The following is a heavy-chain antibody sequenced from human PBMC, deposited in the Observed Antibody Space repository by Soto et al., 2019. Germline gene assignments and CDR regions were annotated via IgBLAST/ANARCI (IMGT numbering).Heavy chain of an antibody. J-gene: IGHJ6*02. Sequence: ASVKVSCKASGGTFSSYAISCVRQAPGQGLEWMGGIIPIFGTANYAQKFQGRVTITADKSTSTAYMELSSLRSEDTAVYYCARDIRRTGYRYYYYGMDVWGQGTTVTVSS. CDR3: ARDIRRTGYRYYYYGMDV. CDR2: IIPIFGTA. CDR1: GGTFSSYA. D-gene: IGHD3-9*01. V-gene: IGHV1-69*06.